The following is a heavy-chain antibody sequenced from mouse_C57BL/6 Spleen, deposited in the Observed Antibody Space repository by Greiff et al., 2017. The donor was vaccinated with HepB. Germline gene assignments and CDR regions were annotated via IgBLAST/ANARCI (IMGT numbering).Heavy chain of an antibody. CDR1: GYTFTDYE. CDR3: TRRGEKFFDY. Sequence: QVQLKESGAELVRPGASVTLSCKASGYTFTDYEKHWVKQTPVHGLEWIGAIDPETGGTAYNQKFKGKAILTADKSSSTAYMELRSLTSEDSAVYYCTRRGEKFFDYWGQGTTLTVSS. J-gene: IGHJ2*01. V-gene: IGHV1-15*01. CDR2: IDPETGGT.